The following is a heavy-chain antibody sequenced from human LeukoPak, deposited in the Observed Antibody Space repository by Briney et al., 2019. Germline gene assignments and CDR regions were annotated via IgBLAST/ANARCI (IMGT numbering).Heavy chain of an antibody. V-gene: IGHV3-30*02. D-gene: IGHD1-7*01. CDR2: IRFDGSDK. Sequence: GGSLRLSCAASGSTFNTYGMHWVRQAPGKGLEWVAFIRFDGSDKHYADSVKGRFTISRDTSKSTLYLQMNSLRGEDTAVYYCAKEWNNWNYENWFDSWGQGTLVTVSS. CDR3: AKEWNNWNYENWFDS. J-gene: IGHJ5*01. CDR1: GSTFNTYG.